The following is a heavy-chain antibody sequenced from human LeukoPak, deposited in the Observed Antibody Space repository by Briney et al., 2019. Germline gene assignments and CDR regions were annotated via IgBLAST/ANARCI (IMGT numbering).Heavy chain of an antibody. J-gene: IGHJ3*02. Sequence: PSETLSLTCAVYGGSFSSYYWSWIRQPPGKGLEWIGEINHSGSTNYNPSLKSRVTISVDTSKNQFSLKLSSVTAADTAVYYCARELMCSSTSCYSGAFDIWGQGTMVTVSS. CDR1: GGSFSSYY. V-gene: IGHV4-34*01. D-gene: IGHD2-2*01. CDR3: ARELMCSSTSCYSGAFDI. CDR2: INHSGST.